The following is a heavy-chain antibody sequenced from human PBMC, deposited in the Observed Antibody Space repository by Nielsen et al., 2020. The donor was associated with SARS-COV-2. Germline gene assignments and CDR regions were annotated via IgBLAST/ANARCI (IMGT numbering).Heavy chain of an antibody. J-gene: IGHJ4*02. CDR2: INWNGGST. V-gene: IGHV3-20*04. CDR3: VRVRDDGYYYDTGPFDY. Sequence: GESLKISCGASGFTFDDYGMSWVRQAPGKGLEWVTGINWNGGSTTYVDSVKGRFTVSRDNAKNTLFLQMNSLTADDTAVYYCVRVRDDGYYYDTGPFDYWGQGTLVTVSS. CDR1: GFTFDDYG. D-gene: IGHD3-22*01.